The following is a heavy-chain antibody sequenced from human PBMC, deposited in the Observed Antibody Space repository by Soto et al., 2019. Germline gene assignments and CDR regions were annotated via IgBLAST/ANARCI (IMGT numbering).Heavy chain of an antibody. CDR1: GYTFSDYY. J-gene: IGHJ4*02. CDR3: ARGPRTQLWFPNVY. Sequence: ASVKVSCKASGYTFSDYYLHWLRQAPGQGLEWMGWISPKSGGTHYAPKFEGRVTLTTDTSISTAFMELSRLTSDDTAVYYCARGPRTQLWFPNVYCRQGTLVTVSS. D-gene: IGHD5-18*01. CDR2: ISPKSGGT. V-gene: IGHV1-2*02.